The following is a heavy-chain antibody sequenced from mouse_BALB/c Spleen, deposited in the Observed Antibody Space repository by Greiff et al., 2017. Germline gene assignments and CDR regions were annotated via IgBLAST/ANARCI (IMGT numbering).Heavy chain of an antibody. Sequence: EVQRVESGGGLVQPGGSLKLSCAASGFTFSSYGMSWVRQTPDKRLELVATINSNGGSTYYPDSVKGRFTISRDNAKNTLYLQMSSLKSEDTAMYYCAREGMITRNYAMDYWGQGTSVTVSS. CDR1: GFTFSSYG. V-gene: IGHV5-6-3*01. D-gene: IGHD2-4*01. CDR3: AREGMITRNYAMDY. J-gene: IGHJ4*01. CDR2: INSNGGST.